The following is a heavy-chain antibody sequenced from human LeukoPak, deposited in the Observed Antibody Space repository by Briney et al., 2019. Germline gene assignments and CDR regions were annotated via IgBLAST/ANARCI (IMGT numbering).Heavy chain of an antibody. Sequence: PGGSLRLSCAASGFTFSSYSMNWVRQAPGKGLEWVSYISSSSSTIYYADSVKGRFTISRDNAKNSLYLQMNSLRAEDTAVYYCATGVTGSFDYWGQGTLVTVSS. CDR1: GFTFSSYS. CDR2: ISSSSSTI. D-gene: IGHD3-10*01. CDR3: ATGVTGSFDY. V-gene: IGHV3-48*01. J-gene: IGHJ4*02.